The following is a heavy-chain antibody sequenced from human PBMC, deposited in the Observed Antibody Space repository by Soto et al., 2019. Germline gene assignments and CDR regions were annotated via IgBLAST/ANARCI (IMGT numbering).Heavy chain of an antibody. CDR2: SIPIFGTA. J-gene: IGHJ4*02. Sequence: QVQLVQSGAEVKKPGSSVTVSCKASGGTFSSYAISWVRQAPGQGLEWMGVSIPIFGTANYAQKFQGRVTITADESTSTAYMELSSLRSEDTAVYYCAREMAPGTYDYWGQGTLVTVSS. V-gene: IGHV1-69*01. CDR3: AREMAPGTYDY. CDR1: GGTFSSYA. D-gene: IGHD3-10*01.